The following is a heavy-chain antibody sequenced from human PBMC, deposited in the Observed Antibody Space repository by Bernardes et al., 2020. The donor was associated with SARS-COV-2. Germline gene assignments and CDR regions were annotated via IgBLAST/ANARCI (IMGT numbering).Heavy chain of an antibody. J-gene: IGHJ4*02. Sequence: SETLSLTCAVYGGSFSGYYWSWIRQPPGKGLEWIGEINHSGSTNYNPSLKSRVTISVDTSKNQFSLKLSSVTAADTAVYYCARGPWVRALHFDYWGQGTLVTVSS. CDR2: INHSGST. D-gene: IGHD3-10*01. V-gene: IGHV4-34*01. CDR3: ARGPWVRALHFDY. CDR1: GGSFSGYY.